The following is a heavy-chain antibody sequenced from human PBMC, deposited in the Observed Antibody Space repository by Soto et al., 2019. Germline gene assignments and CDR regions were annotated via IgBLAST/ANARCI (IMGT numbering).Heavy chain of an antibody. J-gene: IGHJ6*02. V-gene: IGHV1-69*01. CDR3: ARAAMVPNYYYYYGMDV. CDR2: IIPIFGTA. CDR1: GGTFSSYA. D-gene: IGHD5-18*01. Sequence: QVQLMQSGAEVKKPGSSVKVSCKASGGTFSSYAISWVRQAPGQGLEWMGGIIPIFGTANYAQKFQGRVTITADESTSTAYMELSSLRSEDTAVYYCARAAMVPNYYYYYGMDVWGQGTTVTVSS.